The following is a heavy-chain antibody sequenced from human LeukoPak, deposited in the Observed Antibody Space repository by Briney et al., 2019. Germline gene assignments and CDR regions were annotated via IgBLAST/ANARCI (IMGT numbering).Heavy chain of an antibody. D-gene: IGHD3-22*01. V-gene: IGHV3-33*01. CDR2: IWDDGSNK. CDR3: ARDSGDSSGYMYNWFDP. CDR1: GFTFSSYG. J-gene: IGHJ5*02. Sequence: GGSPRLSWAASGFTFSSYGMHWVRQAPGKGLEWVAVIWDDGSNKYYADSVKGRFTISRDNSKNTLYLQMNSLRAEDTAVYYCARDSGDSSGYMYNWFDPWGQGTLVTVSS.